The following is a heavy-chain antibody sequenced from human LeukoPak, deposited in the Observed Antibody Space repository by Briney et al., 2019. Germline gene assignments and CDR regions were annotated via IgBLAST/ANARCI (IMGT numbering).Heavy chain of an antibody. CDR3: AREGGFYRPLDY. Sequence: PGGSLRLSCAASGFTFSNAWMSWVRQPPGKGLEWIGEVHLDGRTNYNPSLESRLTMSVDVSENQVPLKLTSVTAADTAVYYCAREGGFYRPLDYSGQGTLVTVSS. CDR2: VHLDGRT. J-gene: IGHJ4*02. D-gene: IGHD3-3*01. CDR1: GFTFSNAW. V-gene: IGHV4-4*02.